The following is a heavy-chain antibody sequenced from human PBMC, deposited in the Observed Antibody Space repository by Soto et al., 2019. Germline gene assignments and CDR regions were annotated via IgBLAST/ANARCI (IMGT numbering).Heavy chain of an antibody. CDR2: INPNSGGT. J-gene: IGHJ4*02. Sequence: ASVKVSCKASGYTFTSYXXHWVRQAPGQGLEWMGWINPNSGGTNYAQKFQGWVTMTRDTSISTAYMELSRLRSDDTAVYYCAASRIKLWSFDYWGQGTLVTVSS. D-gene: IGHD5-18*01. CDR1: GYTFTSYX. V-gene: IGHV1-2*04. CDR3: AASRIKLWSFDY.